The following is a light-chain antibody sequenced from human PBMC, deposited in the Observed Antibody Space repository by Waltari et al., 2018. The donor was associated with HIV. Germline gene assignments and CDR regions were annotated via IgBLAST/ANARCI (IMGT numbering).Light chain of an antibody. CDR2: DDV. J-gene: IGLJ2*01. Sequence: SYVLTQAPSISVAPGQTATISCGNIGRNRVQWYRQKPGRAPLLVVLDDVDRSSGIPARFSGARSGERATLTISGVEAGDEADYYCQVWDRGYKEAVFGGGT. CDR1: NIGRNR. V-gene: IGLV3-21*02. CDR3: QVWDRGYKEAV.